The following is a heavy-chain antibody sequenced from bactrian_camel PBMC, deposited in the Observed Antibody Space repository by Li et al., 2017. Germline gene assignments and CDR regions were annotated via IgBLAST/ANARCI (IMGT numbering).Heavy chain of an antibody. CDR3: AADRSVAALGGRYCIRKQRY. V-gene: IGHV3S53*01. CDR1: GSIGGSTS. J-gene: IGHJ4*01. Sequence: HVQLVESGGGSVQAGESLRLSCAASGSIGGSTSMGWFRQAPGKEREGVAAQANYGTTTYADSVKGRFTVSKDNAKNTLYLQMNSLKPEDTAVYYCAADRSVAALGGRYCIRKQRYWGQGTQVTVS. D-gene: IGHD2*01. CDR2: QANYGTT.